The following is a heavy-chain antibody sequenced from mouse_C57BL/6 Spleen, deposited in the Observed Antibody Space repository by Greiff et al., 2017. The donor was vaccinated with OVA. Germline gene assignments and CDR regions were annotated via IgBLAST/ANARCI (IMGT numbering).Heavy chain of an antibody. CDR1: GYTFTSYW. D-gene: IGHD3-3*01. V-gene: IGHV1-69*01. Sequence: QVQLQQSGAELVMPGASVKLSCKASGYTFTSYWMHWVKQRPGQGLEWIGEIDPSDSYTNYNQKFKGKSTLTVDKSSSTAYMQLSSLTSEDSAVYYGARGGPLFAYWGQGTLVTVSA. J-gene: IGHJ3*01. CDR2: IDPSDSYT. CDR3: ARGGPLFAY.